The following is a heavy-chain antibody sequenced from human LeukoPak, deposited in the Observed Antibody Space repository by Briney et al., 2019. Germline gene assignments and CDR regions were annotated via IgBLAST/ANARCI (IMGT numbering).Heavy chain of an antibody. CDR1: GFTFSSYA. J-gene: IGHJ4*02. V-gene: IGHV3-23*01. Sequence: GGSLRLSCAASGFTFSSYAMSWVRQAPGKGLEWVSAISGSGGSTYYADSLKGRFTISRDNSKNMLYLQMNSLRAEDTAVYYCATTRPRDGDYFDYWGQGTLVTVSS. CDR3: ATTRPRDGDYFDY. D-gene: IGHD4-17*01. CDR2: ISGSGGST.